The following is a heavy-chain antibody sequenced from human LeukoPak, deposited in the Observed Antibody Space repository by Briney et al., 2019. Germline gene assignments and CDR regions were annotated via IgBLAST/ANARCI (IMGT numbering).Heavy chain of an antibody. CDR1: GFTFSSYG. CDR3: AKDWELGYCSSTSCFFDY. Sequence: PGGSLRLSCAASGFTFSSYGMHWVRQAPGKGLEWVAVISYDGSNKYYADSVKGRFTISRDNSKKTLYLQMNSLRAEDTAVYYSAKDWELGYCSSTSCFFDYWGQGTLVTVSS. CDR2: ISYDGSNK. J-gene: IGHJ4*02. V-gene: IGHV3-30*18. D-gene: IGHD2-2*01.